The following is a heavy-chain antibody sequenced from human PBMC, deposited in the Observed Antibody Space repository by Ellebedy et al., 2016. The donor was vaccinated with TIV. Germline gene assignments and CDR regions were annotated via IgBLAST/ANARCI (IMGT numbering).Heavy chain of an antibody. CDR3: ARDPTPGIVGAQYFDY. V-gene: IGHV1-69*06. D-gene: IGHD1-26*01. CDR1: GGTFSSYA. CDR2: IIPIFGTA. Sequence: SVKVSXXASGGTFSSYAISWVRQAPGQGLEWMGGIIPIFGTANYAQKFQGRVTITADKSTSTAYMELSSLRSEDTAVYYCARDPTPGIVGAQYFDYWGQGTLVTVSS. J-gene: IGHJ4*02.